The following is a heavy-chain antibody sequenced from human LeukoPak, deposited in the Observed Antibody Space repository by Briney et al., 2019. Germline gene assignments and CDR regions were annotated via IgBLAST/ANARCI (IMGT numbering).Heavy chain of an antibody. CDR3: ARGGEHNWIYGGGWFDP. D-gene: IGHD1-7*01. CDR2: ANPNTGNT. J-gene: IGHJ5*02. V-gene: IGHV1-8*03. Sequence: ASVKVSCKASGYTFIKYDINWVRQAAGQGLEWMGWANPNTGNTGFAQAFQGRVSITTSDSENTVYMELRSLRSDDTAVYYCARGGEHNWIYGGGWFDPWGQGTLVTVSS. CDR1: GYTFIKYD.